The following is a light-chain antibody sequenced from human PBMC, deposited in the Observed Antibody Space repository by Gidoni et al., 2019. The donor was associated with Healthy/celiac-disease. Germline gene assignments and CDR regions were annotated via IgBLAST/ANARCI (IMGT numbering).Light chain of an antibody. V-gene: IGKV3-15*01. CDR3: QQYGA. CDR2: GAA. CDR1: QYVSRN. J-gene: IGKJ1*01. Sequence: EIVMTQSPATLSVSPGKRATPSCRASQYVSRNLAWHQQKPGQALRLLIYGAATMATGIPARFSGSGSGIEFTLTISSLQSEYFAVYYCQQYGAFGQGTKVEIK.